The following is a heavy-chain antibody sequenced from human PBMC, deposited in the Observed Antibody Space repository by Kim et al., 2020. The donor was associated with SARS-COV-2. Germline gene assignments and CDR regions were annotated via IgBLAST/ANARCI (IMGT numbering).Heavy chain of an antibody. CDR3: TRSHAVAGTGNWFDA. Sequence: GGSLRLSCSASGITVSNNYLNWVRQAPGKGLEWVSVLYRGGRADYADSLKGRFTMSSDTSKNTVYLQMNSLRVADTAVDYCTRSHAVAGTGNWFDAWGQG. CDR1: GITVSNNY. J-gene: IGHJ5*02. CDR2: LYRGGRA. D-gene: IGHD6-19*01. V-gene: IGHV3-53*01.